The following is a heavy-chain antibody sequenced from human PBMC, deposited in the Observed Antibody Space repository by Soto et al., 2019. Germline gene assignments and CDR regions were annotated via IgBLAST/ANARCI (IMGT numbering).Heavy chain of an antibody. CDR3: AKDPTSLYCTNGVCYFGEFDY. D-gene: IGHD2-8*01. Sequence: GGSLRLSCAASGFTFSSYGMHWVRQAPGKGLEWVAVISYDGSNKYYADSVKGRFTISRDNSKNTLYLQMNSLRAEDTAVYYCAKDPTSLYCTNGVCYFGEFDYWGQGTLVTVSS. CDR1: GFTFSSYG. V-gene: IGHV3-30*18. J-gene: IGHJ4*02. CDR2: ISYDGSNK.